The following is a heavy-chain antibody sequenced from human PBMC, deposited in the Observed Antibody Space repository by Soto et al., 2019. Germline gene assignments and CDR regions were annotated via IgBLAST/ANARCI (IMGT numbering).Heavy chain of an antibody. CDR1: GYTFTGYY. CDR2: INPNSGGT. CDR3: ARGASWIQLPDGPDY. D-gene: IGHD5-18*01. J-gene: IGHJ4*02. V-gene: IGHV1-2*02. Sequence: GASVKVSCKASGYTFTGYYMHWVRQAPGQGLEWMGWINPNSGGTNYAQKFQGRVTMTRDTSISTAYMELSRLRSDGTAVYYCARGASWIQLPDGPDYWGQGTLVTVSS.